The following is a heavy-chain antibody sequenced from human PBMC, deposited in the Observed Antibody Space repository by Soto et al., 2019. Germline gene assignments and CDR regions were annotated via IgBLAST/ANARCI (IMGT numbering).Heavy chain of an antibody. CDR2: ISSSSSYI. D-gene: IGHD6-19*01. J-gene: IGHJ4*02. Sequence: GGSLRLSCAASGFTFSSYSMNWVRQAPGKGLEWVSSISSSSSYIYYADSVKGRFTISRDNAKNSLYLQMNSLRAEDTAVYYCARGSSGWLESPRQTFDYWGQGTLVTVSS. CDR1: GFTFSSYS. CDR3: ARGSSGWLESPRQTFDY. V-gene: IGHV3-21*01.